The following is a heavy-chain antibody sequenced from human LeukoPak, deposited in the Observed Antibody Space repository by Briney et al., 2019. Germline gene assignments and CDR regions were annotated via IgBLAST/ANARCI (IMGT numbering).Heavy chain of an antibody. CDR3: AREARDGSGSYLL. Sequence: GASVKVSCKASGYTFTGYYMHWVRQAPGQGLEWMGWINPNSGGTNYAQKFQGRVTMTRETSISTAYMGLSRLRSDETAVYYCAREARDGSGSYLLWGQGTLVTVSS. CDR1: GYTFTGYY. CDR2: INPNSGGT. D-gene: IGHD3-10*01. V-gene: IGHV1-2*02. J-gene: IGHJ4*02.